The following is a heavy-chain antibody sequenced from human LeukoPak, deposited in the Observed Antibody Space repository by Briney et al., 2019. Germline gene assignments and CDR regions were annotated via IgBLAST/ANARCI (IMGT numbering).Heavy chain of an antibody. CDR2: IYYSGIT. D-gene: IGHD2-8*01. Sequence: SETLPLTCTVSGDSMSNYYWSWIRQPPGKGLEWIGYIYYSGITNYNPSLKSRVTISVDTSRNQFSLKLTSVTGADTALYHCARGMVNTYYYYYYMDVWGKGTSVTVSS. CDR3: ARGMVNTYYYYYYMDV. J-gene: IGHJ6*03. V-gene: IGHV4-59*01. CDR1: GDSMSNYY.